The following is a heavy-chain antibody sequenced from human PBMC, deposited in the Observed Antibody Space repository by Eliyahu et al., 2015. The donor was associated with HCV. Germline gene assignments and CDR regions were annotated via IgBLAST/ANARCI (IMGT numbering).Heavy chain of an antibody. CDR3: AKVSPRGYCSGGSCSTGWYFDL. J-gene: IGHJ2*01. V-gene: IGHV3-9*01. D-gene: IGHD2-15*01. Sequence: EVQLVESGGGLVQPGRSLXLSCAASGFTFXDYAXHWXRQAPGKGLEWVSGISWNSGSIGYADSVKGRFTISRDNAKNSLYLQMNSLRAEDTALYYCAKVSPRGYCSGGSCSTGWYFDLWGRGTLVTVSS. CDR2: ISWNSGSI. CDR1: GFTFXDYA.